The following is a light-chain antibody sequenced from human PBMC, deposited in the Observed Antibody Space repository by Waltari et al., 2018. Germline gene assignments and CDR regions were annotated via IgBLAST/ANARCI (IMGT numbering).Light chain of an antibody. V-gene: IGLV2-23*02. CDR3: CSYAGASTHVV. CDR2: EVT. Sequence: QSALTQPASVSGSPGQSITISCTGTSRDVGSYNLVSWYQQTPGKAPKLMIYEVTKRPSGFSNRFAGSKSGNTASLTISGRQAEDESDYYCCSYAGASTHVVFGGGTKVTVL. CDR1: SRDVGSYNL. J-gene: IGLJ2*01.